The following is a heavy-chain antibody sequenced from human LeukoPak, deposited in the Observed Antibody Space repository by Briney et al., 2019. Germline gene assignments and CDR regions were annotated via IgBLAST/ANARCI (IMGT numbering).Heavy chain of an antibody. CDR2: ISTSGST. J-gene: IGHJ4*02. V-gene: IGHV4-4*07. CDR3: AREGTDMVKLDY. Sequence: SETLSLTCAVSGDSISGYYWSWIRQPAGKGLEWIGRISTSGSTNYNPSLKSRVTMSVDTPKNQFSLKLSSVTAAGTAVYYCAREGTDMVKLDYWGQGNLVTVSS. D-gene: IGHD5-18*01. CDR1: GDSISGYY.